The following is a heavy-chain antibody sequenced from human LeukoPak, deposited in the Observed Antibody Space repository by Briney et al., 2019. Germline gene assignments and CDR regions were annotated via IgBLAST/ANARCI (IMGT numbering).Heavy chain of an antibody. D-gene: IGHD6-13*01. Sequence: KSSETLSLTCAVYGGSFSGYYWSWIRQPPGKGLEWIGEINHSGSTNYNPSLKSRVTISVDTSKNQSSLKLSSVTAADTAVYYCARAAAVYYYYYMDVWGKGTTVTVSS. CDR1: GGSFSGYY. CDR3: ARAAAVYYYYYMDV. V-gene: IGHV4-34*01. J-gene: IGHJ6*03. CDR2: INHSGST.